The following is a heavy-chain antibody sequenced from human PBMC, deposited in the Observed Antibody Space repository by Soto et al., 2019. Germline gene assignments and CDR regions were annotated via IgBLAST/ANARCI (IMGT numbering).Heavy chain of an antibody. V-gene: IGHV1-2*04. J-gene: IGHJ3*02. D-gene: IGHD6-13*01. CDR1: GYTFTGYY. Sequence: GASVKVSCKASGYTFTGYYMHWVRQAPGQGLEWMGWINPNSGGTNYAQKFQGWVTMTRDTSISTAYMELSRPRSDDTAVYYCAREKKGDSSPDFDAFDIWGQGTMVTVSS. CDR2: INPNSGGT. CDR3: AREKKGDSSPDFDAFDI.